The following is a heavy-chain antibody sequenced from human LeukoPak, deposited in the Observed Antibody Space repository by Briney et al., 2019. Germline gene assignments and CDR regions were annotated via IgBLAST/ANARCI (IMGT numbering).Heavy chain of an antibody. CDR3: ARDPPYYYDSSDDY. CDR1: GYTFTGYY. V-gene: IGHV1-2*02. J-gene: IGHJ4*02. D-gene: IGHD3-22*01. CDR2: INPNSGGT. Sequence: RSGGSLRLSCAASGYTFTGYYMHWVRQAPGQGLEWMGWINPNSGGTNYAQKFQGRVTMTRDTSISTAYMELSRLRSDDTAVYYCARDPPYYYDSSDDYWGQGTLVTVSS.